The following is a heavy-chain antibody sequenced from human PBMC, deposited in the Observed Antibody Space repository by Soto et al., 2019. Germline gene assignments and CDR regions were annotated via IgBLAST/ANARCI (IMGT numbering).Heavy chain of an antibody. CDR3: ARSNAVAGTIDY. CDR2: IYYSGST. CDR1: GGSISSDDYY. J-gene: IGHJ4*02. D-gene: IGHD6-19*01. Sequence: SETLSLTCTVSGGSISSDDYYWSWIRQHPGKGLVWIGYIYYSGSTNYNPSLKSRVTISVDTSKNHFSLKLSSVTAADTAVHYCARSNAVAGTIDYWGQGTLVTVSS. V-gene: IGHV4-61*03.